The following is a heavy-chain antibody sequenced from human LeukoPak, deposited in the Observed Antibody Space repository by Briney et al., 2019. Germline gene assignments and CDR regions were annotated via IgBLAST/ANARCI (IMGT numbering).Heavy chain of an antibody. D-gene: IGHD6-13*01. CDR3: ARGDVAAADSNYLDY. CDR1: GFSFDDYG. Sequence: GGSLRLSCAASGFSFDDYGMSWVRQAPGKGLEWVSGINWNGGSTGYADSVKGRFTISRDNAKNSLYLQMNSLRAEDTALYYCARGDVAAADSNYLDYWGQGTLVTVSS. V-gene: IGHV3-20*04. CDR2: INWNGGST. J-gene: IGHJ4*02.